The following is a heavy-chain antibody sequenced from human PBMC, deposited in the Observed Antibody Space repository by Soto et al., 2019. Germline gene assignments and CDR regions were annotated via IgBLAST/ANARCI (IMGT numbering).Heavy chain of an antibody. D-gene: IGHD3-3*01. CDR1: GGSISSGDYY. V-gene: IGHV4-30-4*01. CDR2: IYYSGST. Sequence: QVQLQESGPGLVKPSQTLSLTCTVSGGSISSGDYYWSWIRQPPGKGLEWIGYIYYSGSTYYNPSLTSRVTRAVDTSKNQFSLRLSSVTAADTAVYYCARGPSFYDFWSGYYQGWGQGTLVTISS. CDR3: ARGPSFYDFWSGYYQG. J-gene: IGHJ4*02.